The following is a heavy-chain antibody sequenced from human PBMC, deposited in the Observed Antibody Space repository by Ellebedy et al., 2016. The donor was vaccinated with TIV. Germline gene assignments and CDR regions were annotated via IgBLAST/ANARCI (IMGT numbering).Heavy chain of an antibody. D-gene: IGHD6-13*01. CDR3: ARVSVAAAGRGGDY. CDR2: IWYDGSNK. Sequence: GGSLRLSCAASGFTFSSYGMHWIRQAPGKGLEWVAVIWYDGSNKYYADSVKGRFTISRDNSKNTLYLQMNSLRAEDTAAYYCARVSVAAAGRGGDYWGQGTLVTVSS. J-gene: IGHJ4*02. CDR1: GFTFSSYG. V-gene: IGHV3-33*01.